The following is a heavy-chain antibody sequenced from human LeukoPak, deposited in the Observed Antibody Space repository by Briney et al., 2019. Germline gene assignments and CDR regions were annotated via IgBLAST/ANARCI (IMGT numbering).Heavy chain of an antibody. V-gene: IGHV3-23*01. CDR3: ARGGVVVTATDY. CDR2: ISGSGGST. CDR1: GFTFSSYG. J-gene: IGHJ4*02. D-gene: IGHD2-21*02. Sequence: GGSLRLSCAASGFTFSSYGMSWVRQAPGKGLEWVSAISGSGGSTYYAESVKGRFTISRDNSKNTLYLQMNSLRAEDTAVYYCARGGVVVTATDYWGQGTLVTVSS.